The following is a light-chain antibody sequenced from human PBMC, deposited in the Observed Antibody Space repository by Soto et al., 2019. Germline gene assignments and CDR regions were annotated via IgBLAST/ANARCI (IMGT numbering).Light chain of an antibody. Sequence: QSVLTQPPSVSEAPGQRVTISCTGSSSNIGAGYEAHWYQQVPGTAPKLLIYENNNRPSGVPDRFSGSKSGTSASLAITGLQADDDAEYYCQSYDSSLSGYVFGTWTKRTVL. J-gene: IGLJ1*01. CDR1: SSNIGAGYE. CDR3: QSYDSSLSGYV. V-gene: IGLV1-40*01. CDR2: ENN.